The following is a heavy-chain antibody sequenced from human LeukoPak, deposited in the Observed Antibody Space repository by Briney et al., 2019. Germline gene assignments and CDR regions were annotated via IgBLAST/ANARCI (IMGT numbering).Heavy chain of an antibody. CDR1: GFTFSSYA. CDR2: ISGSGGSS. CDR3: ASNRRWYYGMDV. J-gene: IGHJ6*02. D-gene: IGHD2/OR15-2a*01. Sequence: GGSLRLSCAASGFTFSSYAMSWVRQAPGKGLEWVSAISGSGGSSYCADSVKGRFTISRDNSKNTLYLQMNSLRAEDTAVYYCASNRRWYYGMDVWGQGTTVTVSS. V-gene: IGHV3-23*01.